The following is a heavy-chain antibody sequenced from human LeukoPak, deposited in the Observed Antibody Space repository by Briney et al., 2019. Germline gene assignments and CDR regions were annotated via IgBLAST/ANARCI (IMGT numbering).Heavy chain of an antibody. V-gene: IGHV1-8*02. J-gene: IGHJ6*02. CDR3: ARGAYYYYGMDV. CDR1: GYTFTSYG. Sequence: GASVKVSCKASGYTFTSYGISWVRQAPGQGLEWMGWMNPNSGNTGYAQKFQGRVTMTRNTSISTAYMELSSLRSEDTAVYYCARGAYYYYGMDVWGQGTTVTVSS. CDR2: MNPNSGNT.